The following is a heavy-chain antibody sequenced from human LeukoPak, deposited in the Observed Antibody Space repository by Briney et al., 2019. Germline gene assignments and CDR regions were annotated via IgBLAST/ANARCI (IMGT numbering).Heavy chain of an antibody. CDR1: GASIRSYF. V-gene: IGHV4-59*01. J-gene: IGHJ3*02. Sequence: SETLSLTCSVSGASIRSYFWSWIRQSPGKGLEWIGYVYDNDISNFNPSLESRVTILVDRSKSQFSLKPRSVTAADTAVYYCARGLVLATDDAFDIWGQGPMVTVSS. D-gene: IGHD5-12*01. CDR3: ARGLVLATDDAFDI. CDR2: VYDNDIS.